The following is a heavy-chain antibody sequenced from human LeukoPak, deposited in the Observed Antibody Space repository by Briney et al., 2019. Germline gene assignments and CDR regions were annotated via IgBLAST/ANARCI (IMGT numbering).Heavy chain of an antibody. D-gene: IGHD2-15*01. CDR3: ARELPFDY. V-gene: IGHV3-7*01. CDR1: EFIFYDYW. Sequence: GGSLRLSCVASEFIFYDYWMTWVRQAPGKGLEWVAKINQHGSEKNYADSVKGRFTLSRDNAKNTLYLQMNSLRAEDTAVYYCARELPFDYWGQGTLVTVSS. CDR2: INQHGSEK. J-gene: IGHJ4*02.